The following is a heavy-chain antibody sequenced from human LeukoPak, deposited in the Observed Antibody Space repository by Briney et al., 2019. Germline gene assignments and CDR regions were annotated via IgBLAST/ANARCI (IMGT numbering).Heavy chain of an antibody. V-gene: IGHV3-23*01. CDR3: ATFMPATARDY. Sequence: GGSLRLSCAASGFTVSSYAMTWVRQAPGKGLEWVSTITGSGGTTYYADSVKGRFTISRDISKNTLYLQVSSLIAEGTAVYYCATFMPATARDYWGQGTLVTVSS. CDR2: ITGSGGTT. CDR1: GFTVSSYA. D-gene: IGHD2-2*01. J-gene: IGHJ4*02.